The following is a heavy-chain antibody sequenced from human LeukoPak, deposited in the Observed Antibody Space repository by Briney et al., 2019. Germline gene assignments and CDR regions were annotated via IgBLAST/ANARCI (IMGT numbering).Heavy chain of an antibody. D-gene: IGHD4-17*01. CDR2: INHSGST. V-gene: IGHV4-34*01. CDR3: ARGRAVTKYQGLIDY. CDR1: GGSFSGYY. Sequence: SETLSLTCAVYGGSFSGYYWTWIRQPPGKGLEWIGEINHSGSTDHNPSLKSRVTISVDTSKNQFSLKLSSVTAADTAVYYCARGRAVTKYQGLIDYWGQGALVTVSS. J-gene: IGHJ4*02.